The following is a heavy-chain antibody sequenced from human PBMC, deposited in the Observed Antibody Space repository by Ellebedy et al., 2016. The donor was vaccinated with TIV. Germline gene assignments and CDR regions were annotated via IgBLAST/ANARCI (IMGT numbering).Heavy chain of an antibody. CDR1: GDSSSSSHYY. CDR3: AAPLPTFAFGSADFRDCDY. Sequence: MPSETLSLTCTVSGDSSSSSHYYWGWIRQPPGKGLEWIGRFYEGGITYLNPSLKSRVTIAVDTSKNQFSLNLSSVTAADTAVYYFAAPLPTFAFGSADFRDCDYWGRGTLVTVSS. J-gene: IGHJ4*02. V-gene: IGHV4-39*01. D-gene: IGHD3-10*01. CDR2: FYEGGIT.